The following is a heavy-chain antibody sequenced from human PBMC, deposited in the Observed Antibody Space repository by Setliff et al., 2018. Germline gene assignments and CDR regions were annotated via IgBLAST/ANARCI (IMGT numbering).Heavy chain of an antibody. V-gene: IGHV3-23*01. Sequence: GGSLRLSCVASGFTFSNYAMSWVRQAPGKGPEWVSTISGSGDSTYYADAMRGRFTISRDNSKNSLYLQAKGLRAEDTAVYYCVKDGVGPTYTYFFDYWGQGSQVTVSS. CDR3: VKDGVGPTYTYFFDY. D-gene: IGHD1-26*01. CDR1: GFTFSNYA. CDR2: ISGSGDST. J-gene: IGHJ4*02.